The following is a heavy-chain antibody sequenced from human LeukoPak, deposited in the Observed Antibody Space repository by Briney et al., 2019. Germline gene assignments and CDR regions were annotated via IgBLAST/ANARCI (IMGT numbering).Heavy chain of an antibody. CDR2: IYYSGST. V-gene: IGHV4-59*01. J-gene: IGHJ2*01. Sequence: TSETLSLTCTVSGGSISSYYWSWIRQPPGKGLEWIGYIYYSGSTNYNPSLKSRVTISVDTSKNQFSLKLSSVTAADTAVYYCASYGAARGYFDLWGRGTLVTVSS. D-gene: IGHD3-10*01. CDR1: GGSISSYY. CDR3: ASYGAARGYFDL.